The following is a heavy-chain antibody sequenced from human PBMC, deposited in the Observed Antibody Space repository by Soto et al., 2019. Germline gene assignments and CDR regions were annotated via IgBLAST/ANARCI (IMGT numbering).Heavy chain of an antibody. J-gene: IGHJ6*02. CDR2: INPNSGGT. CDR3: ARTSVSYYYGMDV. V-gene: IGHV1-2*04. Sequence: ASVKVSCKASGYTFTGYYMHWVRQAPGQGLEWMGWINPNSGGTNYAQKFQGWVTMTRDTSISTAYMELSRLRSDDTAVYYCARTSVSYYYGMDVWGQGTTVTASS. CDR1: GYTFTGYY.